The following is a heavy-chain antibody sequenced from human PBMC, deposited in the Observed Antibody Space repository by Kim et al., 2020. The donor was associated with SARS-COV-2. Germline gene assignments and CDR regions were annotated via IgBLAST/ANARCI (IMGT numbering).Heavy chain of an antibody. D-gene: IGHD5-12*01. V-gene: IGHV3-74*01. Sequence: GGSLRLSCAASGFTFIAHWMHWVRQAPGKGLVWVSRINTNGYTTNYADSVKGRFTISRDNAKNTLYLEMNSLRAEDTAVYYCAKDYRGVATIDYWGQGTLVTVS. CDR3: AKDYRGVATIDY. CDR1: GFTFIAHW. J-gene: IGHJ4*02. CDR2: INTNGYTT.